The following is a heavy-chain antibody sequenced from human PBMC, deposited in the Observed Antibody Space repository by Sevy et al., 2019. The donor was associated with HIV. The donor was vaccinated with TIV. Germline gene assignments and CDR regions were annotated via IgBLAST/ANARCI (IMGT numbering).Heavy chain of an antibody. Sequence: GGSLRLSCAASGFTVSSNYMSWVRQAPGKGLEWVSVIYSGGSTYYADSVKGRFTISRDNCKNTLYLQMNSLRAEDTAVYYCARRGLYSSGYYFDYWGQGTLVTVSS. J-gene: IGHJ4*02. D-gene: IGHD6-19*01. V-gene: IGHV3-66*02. CDR1: GFTVSSNY. CDR2: IYSGGST. CDR3: ARRGLYSSGYYFDY.